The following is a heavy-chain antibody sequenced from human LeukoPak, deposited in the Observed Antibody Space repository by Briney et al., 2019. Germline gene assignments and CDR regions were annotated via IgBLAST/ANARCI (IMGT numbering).Heavy chain of an antibody. CDR2: INPSGGST. V-gene: IGHV1-46*01. CDR1: GYTFTTYY. D-gene: IGHD6-13*01. Sequence: ASEKVSCKTSGYTFTTYYIHWVRQAPGQGLEWMGIINPSGGSTSYAQKFQGRVTMTRDTSTSTVYMELSSLRSEDTAVYYCARDGGRGIAAAGTVLGWFDPWGQGTLVTVSS. CDR3: ARDGGRGIAAAGTVLGWFDP. J-gene: IGHJ5*02.